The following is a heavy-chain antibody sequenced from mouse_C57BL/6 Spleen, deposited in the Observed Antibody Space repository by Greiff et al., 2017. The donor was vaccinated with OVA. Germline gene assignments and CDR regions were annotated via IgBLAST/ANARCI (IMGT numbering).Heavy chain of an antibody. CDR1: GFTFSSYA. CDR3: ARDQVVTTVVATRYFDY. D-gene: IGHD1-1*01. Sequence: EVQLQESGGGLVKPGGSLKLSCAASGFTFSSYAMSWVRQTPEKRLEWVATISDGGSYTYYPDNVKGRFTISRDNAKNNLYLQMSHLKSEDTAMYYCARDQVVTTVVATRYFDYWGQGTTLTVSS. V-gene: IGHV5-4*01. CDR2: ISDGGSYT. J-gene: IGHJ2*01.